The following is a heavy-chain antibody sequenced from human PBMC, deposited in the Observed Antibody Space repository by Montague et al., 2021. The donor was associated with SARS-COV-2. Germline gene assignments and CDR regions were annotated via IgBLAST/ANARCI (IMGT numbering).Heavy chain of an antibody. Sequence: SETLSLTCAVYGGSFSVYSWCWIRLPPGKGMGWMGEINHNGSSNNYSTLKIQDTISVATSTNKVSLKLKSVTAADTAGNECARMRLSDWHPHCYMDVWGQGTPVTVSS. CDR3: ARMRLSDWHPHCYMDV. D-gene: IGHD3-9*01. CDR2: INHNGSS. J-gene: IGHJ6*03. CDR1: GGSFSVYS. V-gene: IGHV4-34*04.